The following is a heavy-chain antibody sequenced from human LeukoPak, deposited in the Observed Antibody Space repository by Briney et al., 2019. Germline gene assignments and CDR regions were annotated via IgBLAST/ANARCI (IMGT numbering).Heavy chain of an antibody. D-gene: IGHD3-22*01. Sequence: SQTLSLTCTVSGGSISSGDYYWRWIRQPPGKGLEWIGYIYYSGSTYYNPSLKSRVTISVDTSKNQFSLKLSSVTAADTAAYYCARYYYDSSGDYYFDYWGQGTLVTVSS. CDR2: IYYSGST. J-gene: IGHJ4*02. CDR1: GGSISSGDYY. CDR3: ARYYYDSSGDYYFDY. V-gene: IGHV4-30-4*01.